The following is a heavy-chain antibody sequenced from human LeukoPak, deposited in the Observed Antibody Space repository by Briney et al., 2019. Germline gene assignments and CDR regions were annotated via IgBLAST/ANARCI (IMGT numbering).Heavy chain of an antibody. V-gene: IGHV3-66*02. J-gene: IGHJ4*02. Sequence: QAGGSLRLSCAASGFTVSSNYMSWVRQAPGKGLEWVSVIYSGGSTYYADSVKGRVTISRDNSTITLYLQMNRLRAEDTAVYYCAREVVSGSYPYYFDYSGQGTLVTSSS. CDR1: GFTVSSNY. CDR3: AREVVSGSYPYYFDY. CDR2: IYSGGST. D-gene: IGHD1-26*01.